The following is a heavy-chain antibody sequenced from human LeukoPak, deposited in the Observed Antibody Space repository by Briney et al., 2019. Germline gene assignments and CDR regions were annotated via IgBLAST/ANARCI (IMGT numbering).Heavy chain of an antibody. CDR3: ARNSRGSIGWLYYDY. J-gene: IGHJ4*02. CDR2: NSFSGSS. Sequence: SETLSLTCTVTGDSSSGVDYYWTWIRQPPGKGLEWIGYNSFSGSSGYNPSLRTRVSISLDTSKNQFSLKLYSVTAADTAVYYCARNSRGSIGWLYYDYWGRGTLVTVSS. D-gene: IGHD6-19*01. V-gene: IGHV4-30-4*08. CDR1: GDSSSGVDYY.